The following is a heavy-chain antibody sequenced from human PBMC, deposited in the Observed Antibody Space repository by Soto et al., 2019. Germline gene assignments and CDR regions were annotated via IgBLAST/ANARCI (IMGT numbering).Heavy chain of an antibody. D-gene: IGHD3-3*01. Sequence: SETLSLTCTVSGGSISSSSYYWGWIRQPPGKGLEWIASIYYSGRTYYNPSLKSRVIISVGTSKNQFSLKMSSVTAADTAVYYCARRKGERITIFGVETNYYYYMDVWGKGTTVTVSS. J-gene: IGHJ6*03. V-gene: IGHV4-39*01. CDR3: ARRKGERITIFGVETNYYYYMDV. CDR1: GGSISSSSYY. CDR2: IYYSGRT.